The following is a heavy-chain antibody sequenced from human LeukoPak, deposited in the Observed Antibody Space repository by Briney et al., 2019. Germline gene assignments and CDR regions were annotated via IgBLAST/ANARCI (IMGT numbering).Heavy chain of an antibody. CDR2: INAGNGNT. CDR3: ARSTSGSYHVISGLDVFDI. J-gene: IGHJ3*02. Sequence: ASVKVSCKASGYTFTSYAMHWVRQAPGQRLEWMGWINAGNGNTKYSQEFQGRVTITRDTSANTAYMELSSLKSEDMALYYCARSTSGSYHVISGLDVFDIWGQGTMVTVSS. D-gene: IGHD3-10*01. CDR1: GYTFTSYA. V-gene: IGHV1-3*03.